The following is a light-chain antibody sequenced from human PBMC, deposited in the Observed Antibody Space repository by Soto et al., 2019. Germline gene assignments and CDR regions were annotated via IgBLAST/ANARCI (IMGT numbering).Light chain of an antibody. Sequence: DIQMTQSPSSLSGSVGDRVTISCRASKNIVNYLHWYQRKPGTAPRLLISRASTVRSGVPPRFSGSGSGRDFTLTISSLRPEDIGTYFCQQTYSITWTFGPGTRVEI. V-gene: IGKV1-39*01. CDR1: KNIVNY. CDR2: RAS. J-gene: IGKJ1*01. CDR3: QQTYSITWT.